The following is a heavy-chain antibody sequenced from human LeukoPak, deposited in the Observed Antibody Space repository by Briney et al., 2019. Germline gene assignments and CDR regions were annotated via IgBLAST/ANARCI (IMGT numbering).Heavy chain of an antibody. Sequence: PGGSLRLSCAASGFTFSNYGMNWVRQAPGKGLEWVANIKQDGSEKYYVDSVKGRFTISRDNAKNSLYLQMNSLRAEDTAVYFCARDTYYYDSGGYYYVKWIDYWGQGTLVTVSS. CDR3: ARDTYYYDSGGYYYVKWIDY. V-gene: IGHV3-7*03. J-gene: IGHJ4*02. D-gene: IGHD3-22*01. CDR1: GFTFSNYG. CDR2: IKQDGSEK.